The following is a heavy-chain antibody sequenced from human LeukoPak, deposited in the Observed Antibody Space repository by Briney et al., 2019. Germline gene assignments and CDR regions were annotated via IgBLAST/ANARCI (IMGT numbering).Heavy chain of an antibody. D-gene: IGHD4/OR15-4a*01. Sequence: QTGGSLRLSCAASGFTFSSYEMNWVRQAPGKGLEWVSYISLSGSPIYYADSVKGRFTISRDNAKNSLYLQMNSLRAEDTAVYYCARELLNTLPLSYSMDVWGKGATVIVSS. J-gene: IGHJ6*03. CDR2: ISLSGSPI. CDR1: GFTFSSYE. CDR3: ARELLNTLPLSYSMDV. V-gene: IGHV3-48*03.